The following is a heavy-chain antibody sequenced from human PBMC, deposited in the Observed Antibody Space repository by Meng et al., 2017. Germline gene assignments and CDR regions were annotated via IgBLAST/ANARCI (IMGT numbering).Heavy chain of an antibody. Sequence: LLQFGPGLVKPPQPPSCTCAISGDSVSSNSAAGNWLRQSPSRGLEWLGRTYYRSKWYNDYAVSVKSRITINPDTSKNQFSLQLNSVTPEDTAVYYCARGVVYAISYFDYWGQGTLVTVSS. J-gene: IGHJ4*02. CDR2: TYYRSKWYN. CDR1: GDSVSSNSAA. CDR3: ARGVVYAISYFDY. V-gene: IGHV6-1*01. D-gene: IGHD2-8*02.